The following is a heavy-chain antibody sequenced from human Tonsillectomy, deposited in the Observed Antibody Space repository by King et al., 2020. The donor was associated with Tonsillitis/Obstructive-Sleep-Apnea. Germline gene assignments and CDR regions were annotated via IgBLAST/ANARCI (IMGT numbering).Heavy chain of an antibody. J-gene: IGHJ4*02. Sequence: QLQESGPGLVKPSETLSLTCTVSGGSINNSNYYWAWMRQPPGKGPEWIGTMYYTGSTYYNPSLKTRVTISVDTSKNQFSLRLSSVAAADTALYYCARLAFLDYLPVYYFDYWGQGTLVTVSA. CDR2: MYYTGST. D-gene: IGHD3-3*02. V-gene: IGHV4-39*01. CDR1: GGSINNSNYY. CDR3: ARLAFLDYLPVYYFDY.